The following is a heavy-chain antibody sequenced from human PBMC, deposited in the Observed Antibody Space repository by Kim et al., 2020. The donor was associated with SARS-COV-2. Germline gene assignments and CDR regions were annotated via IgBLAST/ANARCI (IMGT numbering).Heavy chain of an antibody. CDR3: ATAGVISPDYYYYYGMDV. Sequence: ASVKVSCKVSGYTLTELSMHWVRQAPGKGLEWMGGFDPEDGETIYAQKFQGRVTMTEDTSTDTAYMELSSLRSEDTVVYYCATAGVISPDYYYYYGMDVWGQGTTVTVSS. D-gene: IGHD3-10*01. CDR2: FDPEDGET. V-gene: IGHV1-24*01. J-gene: IGHJ6*02. CDR1: GYTLTELS.